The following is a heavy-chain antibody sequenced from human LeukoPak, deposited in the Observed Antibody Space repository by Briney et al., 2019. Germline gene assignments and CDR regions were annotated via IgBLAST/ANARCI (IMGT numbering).Heavy chain of an antibody. D-gene: IGHD2/OR15-2a*01. V-gene: IGHV4-30-4*01. CDR2: MGYSGGT. J-gene: IGHJ4*02. CDR1: GVSISSGDYY. Sequence: SETLSLTCTASGVSISSGDYYWSWIRQPPGKGLEWVGYMGYSGGTYYSPSLKSRLAISLDTSKNQFSLKLSSVTAADTAVYYCASYHFINGLTNGYFDYWGQGTLVT. CDR3: ASYHFINGLTNGYFDY.